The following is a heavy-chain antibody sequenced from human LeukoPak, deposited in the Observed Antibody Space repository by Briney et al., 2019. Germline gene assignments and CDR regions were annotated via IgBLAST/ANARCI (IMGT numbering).Heavy chain of an antibody. D-gene: IGHD3-10*01. Sequence: PSETLSLTCAVYGGSSSGYYWSWIRQPPGKGLEWIGEINHSGSTNYNPSLKSRVTISVDTSKNQFSLKLSSVTAADTAVYYCASLARYYYGSGSGPLDYWGQGTLVTVSS. CDR3: ASLARYYYGSGSGPLDY. V-gene: IGHV4-34*01. J-gene: IGHJ4*02. CDR2: INHSGST. CDR1: GGSSSGYY.